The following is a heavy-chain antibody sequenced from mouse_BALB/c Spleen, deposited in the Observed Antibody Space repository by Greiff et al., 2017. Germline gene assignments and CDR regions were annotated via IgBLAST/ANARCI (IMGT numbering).Heavy chain of an antibody. CDR1: GFSLTSYG. V-gene: IGHV2-5-1*01. Sequence: QVQLQQSGPSLVQPSQSLSITCTVSGFSLTSYGVHWVRQSPGKGLEWLGVIWRGGSTDYNAAFMSRLSITKDNSKSQVFFKMNSLQADDTAIYYCAKNDFITTVVAKEGYFDVWGAGTTVTVSS. CDR3: AKNDFITTVVAKEGYFDV. J-gene: IGHJ1*01. CDR2: IWRGGST. D-gene: IGHD1-1*01.